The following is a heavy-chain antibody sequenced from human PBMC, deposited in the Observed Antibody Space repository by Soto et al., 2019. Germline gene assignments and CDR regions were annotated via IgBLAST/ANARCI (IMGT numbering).Heavy chain of an antibody. D-gene: IGHD7-27*01. CDR3: ASTWGEGPTTRPFYYYYYYMDV. J-gene: IGHJ6*03. V-gene: IGHV4-59*01. CDR1: GGSISSYY. Sequence: PSETLSLTCTVSGGSISSYYWSWIRQPPGKGLEWIGYIYYSGSTNYNPSLKSRVTISVDTSKNQFSLKLSSVTAADTAVYYCASTWGEGPTTRPFYYYYYYMDVWGKGTTVTVSS. CDR2: IYYSGST.